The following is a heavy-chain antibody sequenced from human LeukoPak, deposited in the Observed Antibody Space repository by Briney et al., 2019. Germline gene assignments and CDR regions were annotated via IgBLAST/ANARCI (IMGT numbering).Heavy chain of an antibody. Sequence: GASVKVSCKASGYAFTAYYVHWVRQAPGQGLEWMGWINPNSGGTNYAQTFQGRVTMTRDTSISTAYMELSRLRSDDTSDDTAVYYCARGSYYNGPDYWGPGTLVTVSS. J-gene: IGHJ4*02. CDR1: GYAFTAYY. V-gene: IGHV1-2*02. D-gene: IGHD3-10*01. CDR2: INPNSGGT. CDR3: ARGSYYNGPDY.